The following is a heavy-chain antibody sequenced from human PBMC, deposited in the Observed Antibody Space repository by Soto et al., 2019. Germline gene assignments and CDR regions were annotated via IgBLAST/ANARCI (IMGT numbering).Heavy chain of an antibody. CDR2: INTGNGNT. V-gene: IGHV1-3*04. J-gene: IGHJ4*02. D-gene: IGHD2-21*01. Sequence: ASVKVSCKASGYTFTGYYMHWVRQAPGQRLEWMGWINTGNGNTKFSLKFQGRVTITRDTSATTAYMELTSLRSEDTAVYYCAKGSRMWTPDYWGQGTLVTVSS. CDR3: AKGSRMWTPDY. CDR1: GYTFTGYY.